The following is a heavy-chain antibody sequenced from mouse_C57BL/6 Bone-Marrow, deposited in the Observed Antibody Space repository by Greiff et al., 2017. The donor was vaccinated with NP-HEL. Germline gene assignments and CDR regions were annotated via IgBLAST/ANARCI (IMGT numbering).Heavy chain of an antibody. D-gene: IGHD4-1*01. CDR1: GYAFTNYL. V-gene: IGHV1-54*01. CDR2: INPGSGGT. J-gene: IGHJ4*01. Sequence: QVQLKQSGAELVRPGTSVKVSCKASGYAFTNYLIEWVKQRPGQGLEWIGVINPGSGGTNYNEKFKGKATLTADKSSSTAYMQLSSLTSEDSAVYFCARNGSPKTGTGAMDYWGQGTSVTVSS. CDR3: ARNGSPKTGTGAMDY.